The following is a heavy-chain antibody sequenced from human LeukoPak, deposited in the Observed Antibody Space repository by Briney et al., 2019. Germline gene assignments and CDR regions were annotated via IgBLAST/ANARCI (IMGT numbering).Heavy chain of an antibody. CDR3: ARASGSSWSS. J-gene: IGHJ5*01. D-gene: IGHD6-13*01. CDR2: INNDGGDT. V-gene: IGHV3-64*01. CDR1: GLIFNNSV. Sequence: GGSLRLSCAASGLIFNNSVMYWVRQAPGKGLEYVAAINNDGGDTFYANSVKGRFTISRDNSKNTLYLQMGSLRVGDMAVYYCARASGSSWSSWGHGTLVTVSS.